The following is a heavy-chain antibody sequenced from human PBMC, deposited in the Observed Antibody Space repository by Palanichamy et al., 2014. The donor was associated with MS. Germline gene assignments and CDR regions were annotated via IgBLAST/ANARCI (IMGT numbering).Heavy chain of an antibody. D-gene: IGHD3-22*01. CDR1: GLTFTGYW. J-gene: IGHJ4*02. CDR3: ASDPTRTYHYDSSGYFDY. Sequence: EVQLVEVWGRAWSEPGGSLRLSCAASGLTFTGYWMTWVRQAPGKGLEWVANIKQDGNEKYYVDSVKGRFTISRDNAKNSLYLQMNSLKTEDTAVYYCASDPTRTYHYDSSGYFDYWGQGTLVTVSS. CDR2: IKQDGNEK. V-gene: IGHV3-7*01.